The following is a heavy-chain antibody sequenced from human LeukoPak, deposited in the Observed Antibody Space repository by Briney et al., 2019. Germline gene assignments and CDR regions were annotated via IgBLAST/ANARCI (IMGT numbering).Heavy chain of an antibody. V-gene: IGHV3-30*02. J-gene: IGHJ4*02. Sequence: GGSLRLSCAASGFTFSSYGMHWVRQAPGKGLEWVAFIRYDGSNKYYADSVKGRFTISRDNSKNTLYLQMNSLRAEDTAVYYCAKPHYYDSSGYYAHFDYWGQGTLVTVSS. CDR3: AKPHYYDSSGYYAHFDY. D-gene: IGHD3-22*01. CDR1: GFTFSSYG. CDR2: IRYDGSNK.